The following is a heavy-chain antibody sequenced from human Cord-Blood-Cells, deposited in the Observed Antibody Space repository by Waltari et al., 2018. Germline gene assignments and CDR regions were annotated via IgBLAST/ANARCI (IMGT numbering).Heavy chain of an antibody. CDR1: GYSISSGYY. Sequence: QVQLQESGPGLVKPSETLSLTCAVSGYSISSGYYWGCIRQPPGKGLEWIGSIYHSGSTYYNPSLKSRVTISVDTSKNQFSLKLSSVTAADTAVYYCASAKLGSFFDYWGQGTLVTVSS. CDR2: IYHSGST. J-gene: IGHJ4*02. CDR3: ASAKLGSFFDY. D-gene: IGHD7-27*01. V-gene: IGHV4-38-2*01.